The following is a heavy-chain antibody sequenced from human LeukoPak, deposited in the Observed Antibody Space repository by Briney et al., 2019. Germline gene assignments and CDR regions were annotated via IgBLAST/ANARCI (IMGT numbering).Heavy chain of an antibody. CDR1: GGSISSYY. J-gene: IGHJ4*02. D-gene: IGHD1-26*01. CDR2: IYYSGST. V-gene: IGHV4-59*08. Sequence: SETLSLTCTVSGGSISSYYWSWIRQPPGKGLEWIGYIYYSGSTNYSPSLKSRVTISVDTSKNQFSLKLSSVTAADTAVYYCARQGGSYSPLGYWGQGTLVTVSS. CDR3: ARQGGSYSPLGY.